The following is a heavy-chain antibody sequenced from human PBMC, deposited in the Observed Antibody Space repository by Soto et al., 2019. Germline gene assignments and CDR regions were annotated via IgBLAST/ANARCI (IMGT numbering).Heavy chain of an antibody. CDR3: VIPLRYSYGLGAFDM. CDR1: GFTFSSFP. V-gene: IGHV3-23*01. D-gene: IGHD5-18*01. J-gene: IGHJ3*02. CDR2: ISDSGGTT. Sequence: QLLESGGGLVQPGESLRLSCAASGFTFSSFPMTWVRQAPGQGLAWVSSISDSGGTTFYAVSLKGRFTISRDNSKNTMYLQMDSLTDEDTAVYCCVIPLRYSYGLGAFDMWGQGTMVTVSS.